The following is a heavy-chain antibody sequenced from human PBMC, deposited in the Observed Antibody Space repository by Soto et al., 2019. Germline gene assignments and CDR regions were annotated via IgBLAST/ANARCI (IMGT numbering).Heavy chain of an antibody. D-gene: IGHD3-22*01. Sequence: QLQLQESGSGLVKPSQTLSLTCAVSGGSISSGGYSWSWIQQPPGKGLEWIGYIYHSGSTYYNPSLKSRVTISVDRSKNQFSLKLSSVTAADTAVYYCARDTYYYDSTGSGYYGMDVWGQGTTVTVSS. CDR1: GGSISSGGYS. J-gene: IGHJ6*02. CDR3: ARDTYYYDSTGSGYYGMDV. V-gene: IGHV4-30-2*01. CDR2: IYHSGST.